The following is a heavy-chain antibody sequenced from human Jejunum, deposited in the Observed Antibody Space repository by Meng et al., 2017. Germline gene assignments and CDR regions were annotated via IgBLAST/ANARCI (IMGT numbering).Heavy chain of an antibody. J-gene: IGHJ4*02. CDR3: ARDMPYSSGSFDY. V-gene: IGHV1-3*01. D-gene: IGHD3-10*01. CDR1: GFTFVSYA. Sequence: QVQFVQSGAEVKKPGASVTVSCKASGFTFVSYAIYWVRQAPGQGLEWMGWITAGNGNTKYSQNFQGRVTITRDTSASTAYMELSSLRSEDTAVYYCARDMPYSSGSFDYWGQGTLVTVSS. CDR2: ITAGNGNT.